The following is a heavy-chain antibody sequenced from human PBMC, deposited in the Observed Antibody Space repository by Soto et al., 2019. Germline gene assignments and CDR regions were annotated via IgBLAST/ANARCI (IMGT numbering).Heavy chain of an antibody. CDR2: IIPIFGTA. CDR3: VLVVPAASPPYYYYGMDV. J-gene: IGHJ6*02. D-gene: IGHD2-2*01. Sequence: SVKVSCKASGGTFSSYAISWLRQAPGQGLEWMGGIIPIFGTANYAQKFQGRVTITADESTSTAYMELSSLRSEDTAVYYCVLVVPAASPPYYYYGMDVWGQGTTVTVSS. V-gene: IGHV1-69*13. CDR1: GGTFSSYA.